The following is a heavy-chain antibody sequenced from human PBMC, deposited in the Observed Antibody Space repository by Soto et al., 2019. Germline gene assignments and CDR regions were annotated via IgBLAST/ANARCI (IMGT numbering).Heavy chain of an antibody. Sequence: GGSLRLSCAASGFTFSSYGMHWVRQAPGKGLEWVAVIWYDGSNKYYADSVKGRFTISRDNSKNTLYLQMNSLRAEDTAVYYCARARGYSGYYYYYYYMDVWGKGTTVTVSS. CDR1: GFTFSSYG. CDR3: ARARGYSGYYYYYYYMDV. J-gene: IGHJ6*03. CDR2: IWYDGSNK. D-gene: IGHD5-12*01. V-gene: IGHV3-33*01.